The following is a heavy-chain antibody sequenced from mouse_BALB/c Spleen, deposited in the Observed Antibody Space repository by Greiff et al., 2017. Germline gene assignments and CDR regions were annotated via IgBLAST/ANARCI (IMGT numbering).Heavy chain of an antibody. Sequence: EVKLEESGPDLVKPSRSLSLTCTVTGYSITSGYSWHWIRQFPGNKLEWMGYIHYSGSTNYNPSLKSRISITRDTSKNQFFLQLNSVTTEDTATYYCARHYGNYWYFDVWGAGTTVTVSS. CDR1: GYSITSGYS. D-gene: IGHD2-1*01. CDR2: IHYSGST. J-gene: IGHJ1*01. CDR3: ARHYGNYWYFDV. V-gene: IGHV3-1*02.